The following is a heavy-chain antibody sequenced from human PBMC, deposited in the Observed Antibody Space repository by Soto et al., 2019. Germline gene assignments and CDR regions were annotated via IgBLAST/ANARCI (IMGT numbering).Heavy chain of an antibody. CDR3: ARAFQWRNNAVGI. CDR2: INHSGST. J-gene: IGHJ3*02. CDR1: GASFSGYY. Sequence: PSATLSLTCAVYGASFSGYYWSWIRQPPGKGLEWIGEINHSGSTNYNPSLKSRVTISVDTSKNQFSLKLSSVTAADTAVYYCARAFQWRNNAVGIWGQGTMVT. V-gene: IGHV4-34*01. D-gene: IGHD6-19*01.